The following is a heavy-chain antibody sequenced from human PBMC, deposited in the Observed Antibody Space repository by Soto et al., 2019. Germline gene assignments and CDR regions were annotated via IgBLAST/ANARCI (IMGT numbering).Heavy chain of an antibody. CDR3: ARRRVRGVISWFDP. CDR1: GDSLHSYY. CDR2: IYYSGTT. D-gene: IGHD3-10*01. V-gene: IGHV4-59*08. Sequence: SETLSLTCTVSGDSLHSYYWSWIRQPPGKGLEYIGYIYYSGTTNYNPSLKSRVTISVDTSKNQFSLKLNSVTAADTAVYYCARRRVRGVISWFDPWGQGTLVTVS. J-gene: IGHJ5*02.